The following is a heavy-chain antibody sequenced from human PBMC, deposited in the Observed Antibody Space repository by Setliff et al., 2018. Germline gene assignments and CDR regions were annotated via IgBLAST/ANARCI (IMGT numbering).Heavy chain of an antibody. CDR2: INHSGST. D-gene: IGHD6-19*01. Sequence: SETLSLTCAVYGGSFSGYYWSWIRQPPGKGLEWIGEINHSGSTNYNPSLKSRVTISVDTSKSQFSLKLSSVTAADTAVYYCARGRIAVAGTGVGPFDYWGQGTLVTVSS. V-gene: IGHV4-34*01. CDR1: GGSFSGYY. J-gene: IGHJ4*02. CDR3: ARGRIAVAGTGVGPFDY.